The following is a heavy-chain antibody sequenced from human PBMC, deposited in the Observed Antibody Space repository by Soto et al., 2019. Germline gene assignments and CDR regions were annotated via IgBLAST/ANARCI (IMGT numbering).Heavy chain of an antibody. V-gene: IGHV2-5*02. CDR3: AHRVLRTVFGLVTTTAIYFDF. CDR2: IYWDDDK. CDR1: GFSLTTSGVC. J-gene: IGHJ4*02. D-gene: IGHD3-3*01. Sequence: QITLNESGPTQVKPRQTLTLTCTFSGFSLTTSGVCVGWIRQSPGKAPEWLALIYWDDDKRYSQSLKSRLTITKDTSKNQVVLTMADLDPADTATYYCAHRVLRTVFGLVTTTAIYFDFWGQGTPVAVSS.